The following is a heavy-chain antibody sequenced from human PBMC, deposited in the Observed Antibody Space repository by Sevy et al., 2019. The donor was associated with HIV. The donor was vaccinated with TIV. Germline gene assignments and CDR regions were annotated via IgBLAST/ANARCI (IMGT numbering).Heavy chain of an antibody. Sequence: GGSLRLSCAASGFTFSSYAMHWVRQAPGKGLEWVAVISYDGSNKYYADSVKGRFTISRDNAKNTLYLQMNSLRAEDTAVYYCARDGMRFATGYFQHWGQGTLVTVSS. D-gene: IGHD3-10*01. CDR3: ARDGMRFATGYFQH. V-gene: IGHV3-30-3*01. CDR1: GFTFSSYA. J-gene: IGHJ1*01. CDR2: ISYDGSNK.